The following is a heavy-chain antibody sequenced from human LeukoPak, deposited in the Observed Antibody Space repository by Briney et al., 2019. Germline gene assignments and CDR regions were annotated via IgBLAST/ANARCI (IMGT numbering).Heavy chain of an antibody. D-gene: IGHD1-26*01. V-gene: IGHV3-30*04. CDR2: ISYDGSNK. CDR1: GFTFSSYA. CDR3: ARDRRNTGSFFDY. Sequence: GTSLRLSCAASGFTFSSYAMHWVRQAPGRGLEWVAVISYDGSNKYYADSVKGRFTISRDNSKITLYLQMNSLRAEDTAVYYCARDRRNTGSFFDYWGQGTLVTVSS. J-gene: IGHJ4*02.